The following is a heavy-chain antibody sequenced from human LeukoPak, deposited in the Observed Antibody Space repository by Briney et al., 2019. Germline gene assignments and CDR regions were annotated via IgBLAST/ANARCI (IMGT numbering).Heavy chain of an antibody. CDR1: GGSVSSIGYY. V-gene: IGHV4-39*01. D-gene: IGHD1-1*01. CDR3: ARHILDSSGSMTDLPFAY. Sequence: SETLSLTCNVSGGSVSSIGYYWGWIRQTPGKGLEWLGSVYYSGSTYLKPSLKSRVTISVDPSKTQFSLKLSSVTAADTSLYYCARHILDSSGSMTDLPFAYWRQGSLVTVSS. CDR2: VYYSGST. J-gene: IGHJ4*02.